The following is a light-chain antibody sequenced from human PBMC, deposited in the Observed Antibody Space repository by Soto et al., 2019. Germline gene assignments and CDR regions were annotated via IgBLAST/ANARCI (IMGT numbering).Light chain of an antibody. CDR3: QQSDSLPIT. CDR2: DAS. CDR1: QDISNY. V-gene: IGKV1-33*01. J-gene: IGKJ5*01. Sequence: DIQMTQSPSSLSASVGDRVTITCRASQDISNYLNWYQQRPGKAPKLLIYDASNLETGGPSRCSGTRSRTHFTFALTSLQPEDVATYCCQQSDSLPITFGQGTRLE.